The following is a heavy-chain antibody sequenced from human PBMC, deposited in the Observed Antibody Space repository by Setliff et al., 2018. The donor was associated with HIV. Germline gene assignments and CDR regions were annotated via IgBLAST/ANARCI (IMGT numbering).Heavy chain of an antibody. D-gene: IGHD1-1*01. CDR1: GFTFSDYY. CDR3: ARFPRRTLESYAFDI. CDR2: INSDGSST. V-gene: IGHV3-74*01. Sequence: PGGSLRLSCAASGFTFSDYYMNWIRRAPGKGLVWVSRINSDGSSTSYADSVKGRITISRDNAKNTVYLQMNSLRAEDTAVYYCARFPRRTLESYAFDIWGQGTMVTVSS. J-gene: IGHJ3*02.